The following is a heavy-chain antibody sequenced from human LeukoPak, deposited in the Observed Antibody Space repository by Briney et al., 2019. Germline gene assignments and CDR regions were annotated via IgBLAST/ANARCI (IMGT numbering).Heavy chain of an antibody. CDR3: ASVGFYAGIACGRSYNWFDP. D-gene: IGHD2-8*02. V-gene: IGHV1-8*01. CDR1: VYPFMSYD. CDR2: MNQNRGNS. J-gene: IGHJ5*02. Sequence: ASVTVSFKSSVYPFMSYDSNWVRQAPGQGREGMGWMNQNRGNSDYAQKFNGRVTMTRNTSITPTYLELHSLKFEDTAVYFCASVGFYAGIACGRSYNWFDPWGQGTLVTVSS.